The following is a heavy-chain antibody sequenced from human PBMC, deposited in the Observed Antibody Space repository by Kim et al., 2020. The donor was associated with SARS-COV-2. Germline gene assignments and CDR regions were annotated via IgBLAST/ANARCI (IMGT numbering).Heavy chain of an antibody. Sequence: QGRVTITADESTSTAYMELSSLRSEDTAVYYCARGRTIFGVVTHNNWFDPWGQGTLVTVSS. J-gene: IGHJ5*02. V-gene: IGHV1-69*01. CDR3: ARGRTIFGVVTHNNWFDP. D-gene: IGHD3-3*01.